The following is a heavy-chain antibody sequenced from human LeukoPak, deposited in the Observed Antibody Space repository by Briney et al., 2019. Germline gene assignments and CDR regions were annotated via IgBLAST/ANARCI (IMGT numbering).Heavy chain of an antibody. CDR1: GGSISSYY. D-gene: IGHD5/OR15-5a*01. Sequence: SETQSLTCTVSGGSISSYYWSWIRQPPGKGLEWIGYIYYSGSTNYNPSLKSRVTISVDTSKNQFSLKLSSVTAADTAVYYCARHLRSGPFDFWGQGTLVTVSS. J-gene: IGHJ3*01. V-gene: IGHV4-59*08. CDR3: ARHLRSGPFDF. CDR2: IYYSGST.